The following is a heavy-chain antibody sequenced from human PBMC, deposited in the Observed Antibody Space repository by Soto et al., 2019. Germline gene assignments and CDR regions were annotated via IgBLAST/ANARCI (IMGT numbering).Heavy chain of an antibody. CDR2: IHYSGST. CDR1: GDSISDTIYY. Sequence: SETLSLTCGVSGDSISDTIYYWGWIRQPPGMGLEWIGSIHYSGSTQFHPSFKSRVTISVDTSKNEFSLRLRSVTAADTSVYYCASAIRGYSYGRFVYWGQGTLVTVSS. CDR3: ASAIRGYSYGRFVY. V-gene: IGHV4-39*01. D-gene: IGHD5-18*01. J-gene: IGHJ4*02.